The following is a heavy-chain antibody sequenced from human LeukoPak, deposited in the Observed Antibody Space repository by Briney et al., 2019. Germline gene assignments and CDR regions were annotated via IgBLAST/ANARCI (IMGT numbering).Heavy chain of an antibody. V-gene: IGHV3-53*01. Sequence: GSLRLSCAASGFTVSSNYMSWVRQAPGKGLEWVSVIYSGGSTYYADSVKGRFTISRDNSKNTLYLQMNSLRAEDTAVYYCARGAVAGHDAFDIWGQGTMVTVSS. CDR2: IYSGGST. CDR1: GFTVSSNY. CDR3: ARGAVAGHDAFDI. J-gene: IGHJ3*02. D-gene: IGHD6-19*01.